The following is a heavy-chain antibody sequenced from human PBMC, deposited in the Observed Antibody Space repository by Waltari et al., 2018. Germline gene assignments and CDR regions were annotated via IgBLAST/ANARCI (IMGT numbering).Heavy chain of an antibody. CDR3: ASLGMGSFDF. D-gene: IGHD7-27*01. J-gene: IGHJ4*02. CDR1: GFTFSSYW. V-gene: IGHV3-7*01. Sequence: EVQFVESGGGLVQPGGSLRLSCAASGFTFSSYWMGWVRQSPGKGLEWLANIKQDGSERDYVDSVKGRFTISRDNAKNSLYLQLNSLRAEDTAAYYCASLGMGSFDFWGQGTLVTVSS. CDR2: IKQDGSER.